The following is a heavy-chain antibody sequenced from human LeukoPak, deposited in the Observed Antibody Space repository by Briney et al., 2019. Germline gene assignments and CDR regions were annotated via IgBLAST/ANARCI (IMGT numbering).Heavy chain of an antibody. CDR2: FYSAVTT. J-gene: IGHJ4*02. V-gene: IGHV3-66*01. Sequence: PGGSLRLSCAASGFTVSSNYMSWVRQAPGKELEWVSTFYSAVTTFYADSVRGRFTISRDNSKNTLYLQMNSLRAEDTAVYYCAKSRSGSANYYFDNWGPGTLVSVSS. CDR3: AKSRSGSANYYFDN. D-gene: IGHD5-12*01. CDR1: GFTVSSNY.